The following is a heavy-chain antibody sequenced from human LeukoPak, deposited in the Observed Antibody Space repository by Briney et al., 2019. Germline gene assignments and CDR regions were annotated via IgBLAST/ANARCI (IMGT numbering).Heavy chain of an antibody. J-gene: IGHJ4*02. Sequence: SETLSLTCAVYGGSLSGYYWSWIRQPTGKGQEWIGEINHSGSTNYNPSLKSRVTISVDTSKNQFSLKLSSVTAADTAVYYCARGGQNDSSGYYSSPGSYYFDYGGQGTLVTVSS. V-gene: IGHV4-34*01. D-gene: IGHD3-22*01. CDR3: ARGGQNDSSGYYSSPGSYYFDY. CDR1: GGSLSGYY. CDR2: INHSGST.